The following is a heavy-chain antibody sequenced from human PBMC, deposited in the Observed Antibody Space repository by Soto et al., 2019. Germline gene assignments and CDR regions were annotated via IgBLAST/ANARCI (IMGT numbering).Heavy chain of an antibody. CDR1: GGSISSYY. J-gene: IGHJ4*02. V-gene: IGHV4-59*08. D-gene: IGHD3-10*01. Sequence: QVQLQESGPGLVKPSETLSLTCTVSGGSISSYYWSWIRQPPGKGLEWIGYIYFRGSTNYNPSLKSRFTIAVDMSKTRFSLKLSSVTAADTAVYYCASHMVRGVPFGYWGQGTLVTVSS. CDR3: ASHMVRGVPFGY. CDR2: IYFRGST.